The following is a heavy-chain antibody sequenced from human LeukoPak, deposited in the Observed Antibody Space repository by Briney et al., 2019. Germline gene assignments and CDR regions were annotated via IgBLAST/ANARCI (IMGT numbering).Heavy chain of an antibody. CDR2: INPNSGGT. Sequence: GASVTVSCKASGYTFTAYYLHWVRQAPGQGLEWMGRINPNSGGTNYAQKFQGRVTMTRDTSISTAYMELSRLRSDDTAVYYCARAHLIAAAGYNWFDHWGQGTLVTVSS. D-gene: IGHD6-13*01. CDR1: GYTFTAYY. V-gene: IGHV1-2*06. J-gene: IGHJ5*02. CDR3: ARAHLIAAAGYNWFDH.